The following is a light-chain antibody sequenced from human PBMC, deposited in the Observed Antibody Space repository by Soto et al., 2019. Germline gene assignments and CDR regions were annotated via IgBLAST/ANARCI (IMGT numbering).Light chain of an antibody. V-gene: IGKV3-11*01. CDR2: DAS. CDR3: QQRSNWPYT. CDR1: QSVSSY. J-gene: IGKJ2*01. Sequence: EIVLTQSPATLSLSPGERATLSCRASQSVSSYLAWYQQKPGQAPRLLIYDASNRATGIPARFSCSGSLTDFTLTISSREPEDFAVYYCQQRSNWPYTFGQGTKLEIK.